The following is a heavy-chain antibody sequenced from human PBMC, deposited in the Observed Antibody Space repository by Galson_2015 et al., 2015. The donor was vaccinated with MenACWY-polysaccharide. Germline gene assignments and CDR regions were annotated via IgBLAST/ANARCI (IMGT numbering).Heavy chain of an antibody. D-gene: IGHD4-23*01. CDR3: ARLRGLGGLFYCDF. Sequence: QSGAEVKKPGESLKISCKASGYIFNNYWIGWVRQMPDKGLEWMGRIFPDNSDPRYSPSFQGQVTVSVDKSTSTAYLHLSGLKASDTGMYYCARLRGLGGLFYCDFWGQGSLVTVSS. CDR1: GYIFNNYW. J-gene: IGHJ4*02. CDR2: IFPDNSDP. V-gene: IGHV5-51*03.